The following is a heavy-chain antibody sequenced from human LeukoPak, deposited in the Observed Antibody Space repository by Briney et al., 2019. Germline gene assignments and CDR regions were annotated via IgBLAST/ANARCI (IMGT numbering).Heavy chain of an antibody. D-gene: IGHD3-22*01. CDR2: IYYSGST. J-gene: IGHJ4*02. CDR3: ARSSIVVVFDY. Sequence: SETLSLTCTVSGGSISSYYWSWIRQPPGKGLEWIGYIYYSGSTNYNPSLKSRVTISVDTSKNQFSLKLSSVTAADTAVYYCARSSIVVVFDYWDQGTLVTVSS. V-gene: IGHV4-59*01. CDR1: GGSISSYY.